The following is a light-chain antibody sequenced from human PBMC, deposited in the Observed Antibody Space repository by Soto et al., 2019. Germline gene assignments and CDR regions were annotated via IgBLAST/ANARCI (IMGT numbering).Light chain of an antibody. Sequence: QSALTQPASVSGSTGQSSSISCPGTSSEVGGYNSVSWYQQHPRKAPKPMTYELRKRPSGLSTRFSGDKSVNTAPLTFSRLQAEDEADYYCTSYTSSSPYGFGGGTKVTVL. CDR3: TSYTSSSPYG. CDR1: SSEVGGYNS. CDR2: ELR. J-gene: IGLJ1*01. V-gene: IGLV2-14*01.